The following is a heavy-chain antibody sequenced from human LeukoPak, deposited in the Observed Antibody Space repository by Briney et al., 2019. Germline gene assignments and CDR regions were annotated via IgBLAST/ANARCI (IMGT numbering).Heavy chain of an antibody. Sequence: ASVKASCKASGYTFTSYYMHWVRQAPGQGLEWMGIINPSGGSTSYAQKFQGRVTMTRDTSTSTVYMELSSLRSEDTAVYYCARGRGYSYGYLGYYFDYWGQGTLVTVSS. CDR1: GYTFTSYY. CDR3: ARGRGYSYGYLGYYFDY. D-gene: IGHD5-18*01. CDR2: INPSGGST. V-gene: IGHV1-46*01. J-gene: IGHJ4*02.